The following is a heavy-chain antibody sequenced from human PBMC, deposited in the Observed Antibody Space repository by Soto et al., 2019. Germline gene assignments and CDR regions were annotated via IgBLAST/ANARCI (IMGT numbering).Heavy chain of an antibody. Sequence: GGSLRLSCAASGFTFSSYWMSWVRQAPGKGLEWVANIKQDGSEKYYVDSVKGRFTISRDNAKNSLYLQMNSLRAEDTAVYYCARGVSVTYYYDSSGYYPYHDAFDIWGQGTMVTVSS. J-gene: IGHJ3*02. CDR2: IKQDGSEK. CDR1: GFTFSSYW. CDR3: ARGVSVTYYYDSSGYYPYHDAFDI. D-gene: IGHD3-22*01. V-gene: IGHV3-7*01.